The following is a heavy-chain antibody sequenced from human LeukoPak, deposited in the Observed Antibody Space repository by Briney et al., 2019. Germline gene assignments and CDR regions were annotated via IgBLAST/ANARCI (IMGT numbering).Heavy chain of an antibody. Sequence: GASLRLSCAASGFTFSSYAMSGVRPAPGRGGEWVSAISGSGGSPQQADPVKGRFTISRDHSKNTLYLQMNSLRAEDTAVYYCANGGYCSSTSCYLLGRYPLGMDVWGQGTTVTVSS. V-gene: IGHV3-23*01. CDR1: GFTFSSYA. D-gene: IGHD2-2*01. CDR2: ISGSGGSP. J-gene: IGHJ6*02. CDR3: ANGGYCSSTSCYLLGRYPLGMDV.